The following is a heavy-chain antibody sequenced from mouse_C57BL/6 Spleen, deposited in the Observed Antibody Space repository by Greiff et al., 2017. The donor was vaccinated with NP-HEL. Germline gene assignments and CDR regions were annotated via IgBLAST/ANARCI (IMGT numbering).Heavy chain of an antibody. V-gene: IGHV1-52*01. CDR3: ARVAQATYYYAMDY. D-gene: IGHD3-2*02. CDR2: IDPSDSET. Sequence: QVQLQQPGAELVRPGSSVKLSCKASGYTFTSYWMHWVKQRPIQGLEWIGNIDPSDSETHYNQKFKDKATLTVDKSSSTAYMQLSSLTSEDSAVYYCARVAQATYYYAMDYWGQGTSVTVSS. J-gene: IGHJ4*01. CDR1: GYTFTSYW.